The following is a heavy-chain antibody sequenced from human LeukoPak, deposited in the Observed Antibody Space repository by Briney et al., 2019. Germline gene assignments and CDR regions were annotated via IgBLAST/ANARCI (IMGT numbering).Heavy chain of an antibody. J-gene: IGHJ4*02. D-gene: IGHD3-22*01. V-gene: IGHV3-30*18. CDR3: AKGVYDSSGYYYTLGY. CDR2: ISYDGSDK. Sequence: GGSLRLSCAASGFTFSNAWMSWVRQAPGKGLEWLAVISYDGSDKYYAASVEGRFTISRDNSKNTLYLQMNSLRAEDTAVYYCAKGVYDSSGYYYTLGYWGQGTLVTVPS. CDR1: GFTFSNAW.